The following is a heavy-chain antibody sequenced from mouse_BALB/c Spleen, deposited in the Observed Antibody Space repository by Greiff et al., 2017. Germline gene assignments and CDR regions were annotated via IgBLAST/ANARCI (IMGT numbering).Heavy chain of an antibody. V-gene: IGHV1-5*01. Sequence: EVHLVESGTVLARPGASVKMSCKASGYTFTSYWMHWVKQRPGQGLEWIGAIYPGNSDTSYNQKFKGKAKLTAVTSTSTAYMELSSLTNEDSAVYYCTNRYDEEAWFAYWGQGTLVTVSA. CDR3: TNRYDEEAWFAY. J-gene: IGHJ3*01. CDR2: IYPGNSDT. CDR1: GYTFTSYW. D-gene: IGHD2-14*01.